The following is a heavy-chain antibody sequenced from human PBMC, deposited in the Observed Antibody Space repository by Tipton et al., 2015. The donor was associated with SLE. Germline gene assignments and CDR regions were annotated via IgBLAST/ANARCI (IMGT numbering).Heavy chain of an antibody. J-gene: IGHJ6*03. CDR2: IYYSGST. CDR1: GGSISSYY. CDR3: ARVRIAVAVHYYYYYMDV. Sequence: TLSLTCTVSGGSISSYYWSWIRQPPGKGLEWIGYIYYSGSTNYNPSLKSRVTISVDTSKNQFSLKLSSVTAADTAVYYCARVRIAVAVHYYYYYMDVWGKGTTVTVSS. V-gene: IGHV4-59*01. D-gene: IGHD6-13*01.